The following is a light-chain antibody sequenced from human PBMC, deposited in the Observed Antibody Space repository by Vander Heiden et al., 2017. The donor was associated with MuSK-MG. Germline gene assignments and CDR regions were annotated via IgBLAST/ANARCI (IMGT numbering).Light chain of an antibody. V-gene: IGLV2-23*02. CDR2: EVK. CDR3: RQYARNSTWV. Sequence: ISCTGTNREVGSCNLVSWYQQHPGKAPKLMIYEVKQRPSGVSNRFSGSKSGNTASLTVSGLQTDDDADYYRRQYARNSTWVFGGGTKLTVL. J-gene: IGLJ2*01. CDR1: NREVGSCNL.